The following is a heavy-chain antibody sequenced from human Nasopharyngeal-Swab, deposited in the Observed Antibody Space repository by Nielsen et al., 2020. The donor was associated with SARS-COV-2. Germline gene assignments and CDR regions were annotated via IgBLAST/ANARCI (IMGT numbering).Heavy chain of an antibody. Sequence: SETLSLTCSVSGGSISGYYWSWIRQSPGKGLEWIGYIYYSGSTNYNPSLKSRVTISVDTSKNQFSLKLSSVTAADTAVYYCARDGGQWAFDIWGQGTMVTVSS. CDR3: ARDGGQWAFDI. CDR2: IYYSGST. V-gene: IGHV4-59*13. D-gene: IGHD6-19*01. CDR1: GGSISGYY. J-gene: IGHJ3*02.